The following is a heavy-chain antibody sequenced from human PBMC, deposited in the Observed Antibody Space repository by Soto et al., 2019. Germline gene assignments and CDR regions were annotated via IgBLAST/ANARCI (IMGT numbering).Heavy chain of an antibody. Sequence: AGGSLRLSCAASGFTFSSYAISWVRQAPGKGLEWVSAISGSGGSTYYADSVKGRFTISRDNSKNTLYLQMNSLRAEDTAVYYCAKVPRDSSGYYLYYFDYWGQGTLVTVSS. D-gene: IGHD3-22*01. CDR1: GFTFSSYA. CDR3: AKVPRDSSGYYLYYFDY. J-gene: IGHJ4*02. V-gene: IGHV3-23*01. CDR2: ISGSGGST.